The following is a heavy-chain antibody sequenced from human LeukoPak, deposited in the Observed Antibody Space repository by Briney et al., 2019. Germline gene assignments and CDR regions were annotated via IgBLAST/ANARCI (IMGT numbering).Heavy chain of an antibody. Sequence: GESLKISGKGSGYSFTSYWSGWVRQMPGKGLEWMGIIYPGDSDTRYSPSFQGQVTISADKSISTAYLQWSSLKASDTAMYYCAREYCSSTSCQKAYRNWFDPWGQGTLVTVSS. J-gene: IGHJ5*02. CDR1: GYSFTSYW. CDR2: IYPGDSDT. D-gene: IGHD2-2*01. CDR3: AREYCSSTSCQKAYRNWFDP. V-gene: IGHV5-51*03.